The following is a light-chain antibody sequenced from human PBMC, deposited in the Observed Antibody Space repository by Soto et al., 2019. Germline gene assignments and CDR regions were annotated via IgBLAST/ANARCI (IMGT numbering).Light chain of an antibody. V-gene: IGKV1-5*03. Sequence: DIQMTQFPSTLSASVGDRVTITGRASQSIINWLSWYQQKPGIGPELLIARASNLETGVPSRFSGSGSGTEFTLTISSLQPDDFATYYCQQDDSYPWTLGQGTKVELK. CDR2: RAS. J-gene: IGKJ1*01. CDR3: QQDDSYPWT. CDR1: QSIINW.